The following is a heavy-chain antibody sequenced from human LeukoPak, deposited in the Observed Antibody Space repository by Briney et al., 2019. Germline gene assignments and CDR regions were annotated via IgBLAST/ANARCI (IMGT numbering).Heavy chain of an antibody. CDR3: ARSGVTRFGELLSGAFDI. CDR2: ISYDGSNQ. CDR1: GFTFSSYG. J-gene: IGHJ3*02. D-gene: IGHD3-10*02. V-gene: IGHV3-30*19. Sequence: GGSLRLSCAASGFTFSSYGMHWVRQAPGKGLEWVAVISYDGSNQYYPDSVKGRFTISRDNSKNTLYLQMTSLRAEDTALYYCARSGVTRFGELLSGAFDIWGQGTMVTVSS.